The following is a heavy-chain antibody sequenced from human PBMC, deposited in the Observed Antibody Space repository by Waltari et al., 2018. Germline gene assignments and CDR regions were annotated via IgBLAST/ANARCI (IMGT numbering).Heavy chain of an antibody. D-gene: IGHD2-2*01. CDR1: GGSFSGYY. V-gene: IGHV4-34*01. CDR2: INHSGST. CDR3: ARGGYCSSTSCYRYFDY. Sequence: QVQLQQWGAGLLKPSETLSLTCAVYGGSFSGYYWRWTRQPPGKGLERFGEINHSGSTNYNPSLKSRVTISVDTSKNQFSLKLSSVTAADTAVYYCARGGYCSSTSCYRYFDYWGQGTLVTVSS. J-gene: IGHJ4*02.